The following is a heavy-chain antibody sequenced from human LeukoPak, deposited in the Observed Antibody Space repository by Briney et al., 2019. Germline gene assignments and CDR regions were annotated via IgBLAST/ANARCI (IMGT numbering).Heavy chain of an antibody. V-gene: IGHV3-30*02. CDR2: IRYDGSNK. CDR1: GFTFSSYG. Sequence: PGGSLRLSCAASGFTFSSYGMHWVRQAPGKWLEWVAFIRYDGSNKYYADSVKGRFTISRDNSKNTLYLQINSLRAEDTAVYYCAKEIVAFDPWGQGTLVTVSS. CDR3: AKEIVAFDP. D-gene: IGHD2-15*01. J-gene: IGHJ5*02.